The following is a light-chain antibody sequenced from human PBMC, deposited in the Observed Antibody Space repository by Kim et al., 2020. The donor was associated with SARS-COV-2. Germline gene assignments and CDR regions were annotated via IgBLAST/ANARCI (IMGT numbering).Light chain of an antibody. J-gene: IGKJ4*01. Sequence: VSPGDSATLSCRASQSLSGNLAWYQQRPGQAPRLLIYSVSTRATGIPVRFSGSGSTTEFTLTISRLQSEDFAVYYCQQYNNWPLTFGGGTKVDIK. CDR2: SVS. CDR3: QQYNNWPLT. CDR1: QSLSGN. V-gene: IGKV3-15*01.